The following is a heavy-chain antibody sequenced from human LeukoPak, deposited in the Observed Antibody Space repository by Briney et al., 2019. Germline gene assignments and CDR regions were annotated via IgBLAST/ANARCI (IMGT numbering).Heavy chain of an antibody. CDR3: TTDTHACSGGSCN. J-gene: IGHJ4*02. V-gene: IGHV3-15*01. D-gene: IGHD2-15*01. Sequence: GGSLRLSCAASGFTFSSYSMNWVRQAPGKGLEWVGRIKSKTDGGTTDYAAPVKGRFTISRDDSKNTLYLQMNSLKTEDTAVYYCTTDTHACSGGSCNWGQGTLVTVSS. CDR2: IKSKTDGGTT. CDR1: GFTFSSYS.